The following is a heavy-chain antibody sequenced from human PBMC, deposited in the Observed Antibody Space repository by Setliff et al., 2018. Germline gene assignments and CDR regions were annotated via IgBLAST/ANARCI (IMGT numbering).Heavy chain of an antibody. CDR1: GYTLSRHY. CDR3: GRAGVAAADRKGLLDH. Sequence: ASVKVSCKATGYTLSRHYMHWVRQAPGQGLEWMGIINPGGGSASIVEKFQGRATMTSDTSTSTVYLDLSGLTSEDTAVYYCGRAGVAAADRKGLLDHWGQGTLVTVSS. CDR2: INPGGGSA. V-gene: IGHV1-46*01. J-gene: IGHJ4*02. D-gene: IGHD6-13*01.